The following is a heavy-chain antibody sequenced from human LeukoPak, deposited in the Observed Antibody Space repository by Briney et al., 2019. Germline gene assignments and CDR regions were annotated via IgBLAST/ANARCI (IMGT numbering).Heavy chain of an antibody. D-gene: IGHD2-15*01. Sequence: PGGSLRLSCAASGFTFSSYAMSWVRQAPGKGLEWVSAISGSGGSTYYADSVKGRFTISRDNSKNTLYLQMNSLRAEDTAVYYCAARRCSGGSCYRANYYYGMDVWGQGTTVTVSS. J-gene: IGHJ6*02. V-gene: IGHV3-23*01. CDR3: AARRCSGGSCYRANYYYGMDV. CDR2: ISGSGGST. CDR1: GFTFSSYA.